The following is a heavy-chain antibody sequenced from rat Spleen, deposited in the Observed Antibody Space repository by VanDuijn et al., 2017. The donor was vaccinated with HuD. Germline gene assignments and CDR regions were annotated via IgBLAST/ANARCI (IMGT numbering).Heavy chain of an antibody. V-gene: IGHV5S10*01. CDR3: ASFGHGGYPYWYFDF. CDR2: IVYDGTRT. J-gene: IGHJ1*01. Sequence: EVQLVESGGGLVQPGRSLKLSCAASGFTFSDYTMAWARQAPKKGLEWVATIVYDGTRTYFRDSVKGRFTLSRDNTKSTLYLQMDSLRSEDTATYYCASFGHGGYPYWYFDFWGPGTMVTVSS. D-gene: IGHD1-11*01. CDR1: GFTFSDYT.